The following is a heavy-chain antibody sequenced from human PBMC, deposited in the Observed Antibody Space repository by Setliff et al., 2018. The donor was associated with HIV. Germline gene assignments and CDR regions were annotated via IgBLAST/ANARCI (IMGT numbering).Heavy chain of an antibody. V-gene: IGHV3-72*01. CDR3: TRDPYYYDSSGYGPRAFDI. CDR1: GFTFSDLY. D-gene: IGHD3-22*01. CDR2: TKNKAKSYTT. Sequence: GGSLRLSCVVSGFTFSDLYMNWVRQAPGKGLEWIGRTKNKAKSYTTEYAASVKGRFTISRDDSKSIAYLHMNSLKTEDTAVYYCTRDPYYYDSSGYGPRAFDIWGQGTMVTVSS. J-gene: IGHJ3*02.